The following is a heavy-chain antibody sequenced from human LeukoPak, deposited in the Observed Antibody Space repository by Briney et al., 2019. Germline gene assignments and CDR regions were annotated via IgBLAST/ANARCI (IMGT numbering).Heavy chain of an antibody. Sequence: GASVKVSCKASEGTFSSYAISWVRQAPGQGLEWMGGIIPIFGTANYAQKFQGRVTITADESTSTAYMELSSLRSEDTAVYYCARELGCSSTSCYTGLYYYGMDVWGQGTTVTVSS. J-gene: IGHJ6*02. V-gene: IGHV1-69*13. CDR1: EGTFSSYA. CDR2: IIPIFGTA. D-gene: IGHD2-2*02. CDR3: ARELGCSSTSCYTGLYYYGMDV.